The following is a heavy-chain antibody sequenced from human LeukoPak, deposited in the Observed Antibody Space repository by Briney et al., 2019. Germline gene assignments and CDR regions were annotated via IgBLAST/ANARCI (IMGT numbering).Heavy chain of an antibody. Sequence: SETLSLTCTVSGGSISSYYWSWIRQPPGKGLEWIGYIYYSGSTNYNPSLKSRVTISVDTSKNQFSLKLSSVTAADMAVYYCARRIAAARYRWFDPWGQGTLVTVSS. J-gene: IGHJ5*02. CDR2: IYYSGST. D-gene: IGHD6-13*01. CDR3: ARRIAAARYRWFDP. CDR1: GGSISSYY. V-gene: IGHV4-59*01.